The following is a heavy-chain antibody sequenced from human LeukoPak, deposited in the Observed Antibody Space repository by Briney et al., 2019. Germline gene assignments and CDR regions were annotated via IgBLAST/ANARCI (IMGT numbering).Heavy chain of an antibody. Sequence: PGGSLRLSCAASGFTFSNSWMSWVRQAPGKGLEWVANMNQDGSENYYLDSVKGRFTISRDNAKSSLYLQMNSLRAEDTAVYYCASGVPAAIYWGQGTLVTVSS. D-gene: IGHD2-2*01. V-gene: IGHV3-7*02. J-gene: IGHJ4*02. CDR3: ASGVPAAIY. CDR2: MNQDGSEN. CDR1: GFTFSNSW.